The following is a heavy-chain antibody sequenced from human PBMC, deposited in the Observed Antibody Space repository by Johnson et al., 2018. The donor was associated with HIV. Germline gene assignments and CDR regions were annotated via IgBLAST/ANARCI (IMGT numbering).Heavy chain of an antibody. V-gene: IGHV3-30*02. CDR1: GFTFSSFG. CDR3: AKNRGYNFDSNAFVS. D-gene: IGHD1-1*01. J-gene: IGHJ3*02. CDR2: MVYDGSDE. Sequence: QVQLVESGGGVVQPGRSLRLSCAASGFTFSSFGMNWVRQAPGKGLQWLAFMVYDGSDEYYADSVKGRFIISRDNSKNTLYLQMNSLRAEDTAVYYCAKNRGYNFDSNAFVSWGQGTMVTVSS.